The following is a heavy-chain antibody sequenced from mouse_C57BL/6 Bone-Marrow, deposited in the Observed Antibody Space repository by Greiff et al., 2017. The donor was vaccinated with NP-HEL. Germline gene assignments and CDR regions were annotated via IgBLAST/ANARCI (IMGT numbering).Heavy chain of an antibody. V-gene: IGHV14-4*01. CDR2: IDPENGDT. D-gene: IGHD2-5*01. CDR1: GFNIKDDY. CDR3: TTSYSNYAAY. Sequence: EVQLQESGAELVRPGASVKLSCTASGFNIKDDYMHWVKQRPEQGLEWIGWIDPENGDTEYASKFQGKATITADTSSNTAYLQLSSLTSEDTAVYYCTTSYSNYAAYWGQGTLVTVSA. J-gene: IGHJ3*01.